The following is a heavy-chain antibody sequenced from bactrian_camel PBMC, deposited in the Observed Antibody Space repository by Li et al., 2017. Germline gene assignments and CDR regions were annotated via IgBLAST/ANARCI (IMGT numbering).Heavy chain of an antibody. D-gene: IGHD4*01. Sequence: HVQLVESGGGSVQAGGSLRLSCVVSGDTKGDPFIGWFRQAPGKEREEVAIFYRGDRTHYAESVTGRFTISLDHGTNTMYLQANRLKPDDGGMYYCASDPFGGPCRDATDFRYWGQGTQVTVS. CDR2: FYRGDRT. CDR1: GDTKGDPF. CDR3: ASDPFGGPCRDATDFRY. J-gene: IGHJ6*01. V-gene: IGHV3S55*01.